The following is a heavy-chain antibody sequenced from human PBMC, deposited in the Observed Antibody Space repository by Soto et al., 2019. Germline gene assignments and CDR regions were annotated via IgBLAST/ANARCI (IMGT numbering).Heavy chain of an antibody. Sequence: GESLKISCKGSGYSFTSYWIGWVRQMPGKGLEWMGIIYPGDSDTRYSPSFQGQVTISADKSISTAYLQWSSLKASDTAVYYCARLQTARLWFGELRYYYGMDVWGQGTTVTVS. CDR3: ARLQTARLWFGELRYYYGMDV. J-gene: IGHJ6*02. CDR1: GYSFTSYW. V-gene: IGHV5-51*01. D-gene: IGHD3-10*01. CDR2: IYPGDSDT.